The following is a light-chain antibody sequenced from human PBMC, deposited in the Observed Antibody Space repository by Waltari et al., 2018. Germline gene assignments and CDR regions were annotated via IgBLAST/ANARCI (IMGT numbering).Light chain of an antibody. CDR2: RDD. CDR1: NLGETF. CDR3: QAWDNHNVV. J-gene: IGLJ2*01. Sequence: SFELAQPPSVSVSPGQTATITCSGDNLGETFACWYQQKSGQSPVLIIYRDDKRPSGISERFSGSNSGNAATLTISGTQTIDEADYFCQAWDNHNVVFGGGTKLTVL. V-gene: IGLV3-1*01.